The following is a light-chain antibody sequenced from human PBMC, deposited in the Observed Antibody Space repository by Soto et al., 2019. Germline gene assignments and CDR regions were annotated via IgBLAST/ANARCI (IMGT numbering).Light chain of an antibody. J-gene: IGKJ4*01. CDR3: QKYNSAPLT. CDR2: ATS. CDR1: QGIAPY. V-gene: IGKV1-27*01. Sequence: DVQMTQSPSSLSAFVGDRGTITCRASQGIAPYLAWFQQKPGKVPKLLIYATSTLQSGVPSRFSGSGSGTDFTLTINSLQPEDVGTYYSQKYNSAPLTFGGGTKVEIK.